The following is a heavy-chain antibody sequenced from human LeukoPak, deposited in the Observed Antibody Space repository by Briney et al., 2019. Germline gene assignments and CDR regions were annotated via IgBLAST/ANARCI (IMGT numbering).Heavy chain of an antibody. J-gene: IGHJ4*02. CDR2: IYNDGSAT. Sequence: GGSLRLSCAVSGLSFSDHWMHWVRQPPGKGLVWVSRIYNDGSATTYADSVKGRFTISRDNAKNSLYLQMNSLRAEDTAVYYCARLNLWFGAFDYWGQGTLVTVSS. CDR3: ARLNLWFGAFDY. V-gene: IGHV3-74*01. CDR1: GLSFSDHW. D-gene: IGHD3-10*01.